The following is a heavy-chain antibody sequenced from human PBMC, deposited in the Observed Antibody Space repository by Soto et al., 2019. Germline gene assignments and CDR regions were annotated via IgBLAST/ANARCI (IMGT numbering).Heavy chain of an antibody. CDR2: ISSSSSYV. J-gene: IGHJ6*02. D-gene: IGHD6-6*01. V-gene: IGHV3-21*01. CDR3: ARDWERGQLDYYGMDV. Sequence: GGSLRLSCAASGFTFISYSMNWVRQAPGKGLEWVSSISSSSSYVYYADSVKGRFTISGDNAKNSLYLQMNSLRAEDTAVYYCARDWERGQLDYYGMDVWGQGTTVTVSS. CDR1: GFTFISYS.